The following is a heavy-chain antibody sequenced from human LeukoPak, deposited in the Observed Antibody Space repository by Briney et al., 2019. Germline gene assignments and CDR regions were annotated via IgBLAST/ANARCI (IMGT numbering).Heavy chain of an antibody. CDR3: AIKHDGSWYSPFDF. D-gene: IGHD6-13*01. J-gene: IGHJ4*02. Sequence: GESLKISCQGSGYTFTNYWIGWVRQMPGKGLAWMGIIYPGDSDTRYSPSFQGQVTISADKSSSTAYLQWNSLKASDSAMYYCAIKHDGSWYSPFDFWGQGTLVTVSS. V-gene: IGHV5-51*06. CDR1: GYTFTNYW. CDR2: IYPGDSDT.